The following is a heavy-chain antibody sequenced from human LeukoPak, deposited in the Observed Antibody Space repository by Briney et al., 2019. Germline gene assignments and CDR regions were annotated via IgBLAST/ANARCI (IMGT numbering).Heavy chain of an antibody. J-gene: IGHJ4*02. Sequence: KPSETLSLTCTVSGGSISSRSYYWGWIRQPPGKGLEWIGEINHSGSTNYNPSLKSRVTISVDTSNNQFSLRLGSVTAADTAVYYCATVYCSRTSCLDYWGQGTLVTVSS. CDR1: GGSISSRSYY. D-gene: IGHD2-2*01. CDR3: ATVYCSRTSCLDY. V-gene: IGHV4-39*07. CDR2: INHSGST.